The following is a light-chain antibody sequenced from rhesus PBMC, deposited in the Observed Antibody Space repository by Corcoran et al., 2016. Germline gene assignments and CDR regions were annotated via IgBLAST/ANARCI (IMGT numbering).Light chain of an antibody. CDR2: HAS. CDR3: QQYKSYPRT. Sequence: DIQMSQSPSSLSTSIGDTVTITCRASQGISNYLAWYQQQPGKAPKPLLYHASRLESGDPSRLSGSGSGTDFTLTISSLQPEDFALYYCQQYKSYPRTFGQGTKVEIK. V-gene: IGKV1S16*01. J-gene: IGKJ1*01. CDR1: QGISNY.